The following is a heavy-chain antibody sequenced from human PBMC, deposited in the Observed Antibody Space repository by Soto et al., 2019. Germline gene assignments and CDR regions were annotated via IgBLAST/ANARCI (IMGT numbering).Heavy chain of an antibody. D-gene: IGHD2-2*01. V-gene: IGHV3-23*01. Sequence: EVQLLESGGGLVQPGGSLRLSCAASGFTFSSYAMSWVRQAPGKGLEWVSAISGSGGSTYYADSVKGRFTISRDNSKNTLYLQMNSLRAKDTAVYYCAKHPNCSSTSCYASVDYWGQGTLVTVSS. CDR1: GFTFSSYA. CDR2: ISGSGGST. J-gene: IGHJ4*02. CDR3: AKHPNCSSTSCYASVDY.